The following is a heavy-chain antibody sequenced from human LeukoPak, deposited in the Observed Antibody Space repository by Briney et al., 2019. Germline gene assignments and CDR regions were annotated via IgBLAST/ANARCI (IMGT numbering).Heavy chain of an antibody. J-gene: IGHJ5*02. D-gene: IGHD3-16*01. Sequence: GASVKVSCKASGYTFTSYGISWVRQAPGQGLEWMGWISAYNGNTNYAQKLQGRVTMTTDTSTSTAYMELRSLRSDDTAVYYCARLEYYGYVWGTVHNWFDPWGQGTMVTVSS. V-gene: IGHV1-18*01. CDR3: ARLEYYGYVWGTVHNWFDP. CDR2: ISAYNGNT. CDR1: GYTFTSYG.